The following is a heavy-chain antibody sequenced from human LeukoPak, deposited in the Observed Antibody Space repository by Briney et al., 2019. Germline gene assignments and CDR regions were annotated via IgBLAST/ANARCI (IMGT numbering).Heavy chain of an antibody. CDR3: AKADRKYSFGKYFFDN. CDR1: GFTFSSYG. Sequence: GGSLRLSCAASGFTFSSYGMSWVRQAPGKGLEWVSAISGGGDNKYCADSVKGRFTVSRDNSKNTLYVQMISLRAEDTAVYYCAKADRKYSFGKYFFDNWGQGTLVIVSA. V-gene: IGHV3-23*01. CDR2: ISGGGDNK. J-gene: IGHJ4*02. D-gene: IGHD5-18*01.